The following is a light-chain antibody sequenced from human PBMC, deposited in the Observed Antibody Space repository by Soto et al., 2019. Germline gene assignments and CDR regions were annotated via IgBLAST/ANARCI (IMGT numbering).Light chain of an antibody. V-gene: IGKV3-15*01. CDR2: GKS. CDR3: QQCDDWPRT. CDR1: QSVSSSY. J-gene: IGKJ1*01. Sequence: EIVLTQSPGTLALSPGERATLSCRASQSVSSSYLAWYQQKPGQAPRLLIHGKSTRATGVPARFSGSGSGTEFTLTISSLQSEDFAVYYCQQCDDWPRTFGQGTKVDIK.